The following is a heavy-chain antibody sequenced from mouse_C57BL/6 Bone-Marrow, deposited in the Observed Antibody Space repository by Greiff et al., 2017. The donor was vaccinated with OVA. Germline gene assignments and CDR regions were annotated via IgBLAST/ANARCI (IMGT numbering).Heavy chain of an antibody. CDR3: ARSGVYYGSSYAMDY. J-gene: IGHJ4*01. CDR2: IYPGDGDT. D-gene: IGHD1-1*01. CDR1: GYAFSSSW. Sequence: VQLQESGPELVKPGASVKISCKASGYAFSSSWMNWVKQRPGTGLEWIGRIYPGDGDTNYNGKFKGKATLTADKSSSTAYMQLSSLTSEDCAVYFCARSGVYYGSSYAMDYWGKGTSVTVSS. V-gene: IGHV1-82*01.